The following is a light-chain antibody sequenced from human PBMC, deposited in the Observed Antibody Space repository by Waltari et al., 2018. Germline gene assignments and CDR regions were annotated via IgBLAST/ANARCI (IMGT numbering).Light chain of an antibody. J-gene: IGKJ2*01. CDR3: QQYGSSPYT. CDR1: QTIKSSH. Sequence: ESVLTQSPGTLSLSPGERVTISCRASQTIKSSHLACYQQKAGQAPRLLIYGASSRATGIPDRFSGGGSGTDFTLTINRLQPEDFAVYHCQQYGSSPYTFGQGTKLAIK. V-gene: IGKV3-20*01. CDR2: GAS.